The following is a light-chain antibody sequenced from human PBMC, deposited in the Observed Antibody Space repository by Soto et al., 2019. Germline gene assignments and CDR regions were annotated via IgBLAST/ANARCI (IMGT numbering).Light chain of an antibody. Sequence: QSVLTQPPSVSGAPGQRVTISCTGSSSNIGAGYDVHWYQQLPGTAPKLLIFGNYNRPSEVPDRFSGSKSGTSASLVITGLQAEDEADYCCQSFDSSLSVWVFGTGTKVTVL. J-gene: IGLJ1*01. V-gene: IGLV1-40*01. CDR3: QSFDSSLSVWV. CDR1: SSNIGAGYD. CDR2: GNY.